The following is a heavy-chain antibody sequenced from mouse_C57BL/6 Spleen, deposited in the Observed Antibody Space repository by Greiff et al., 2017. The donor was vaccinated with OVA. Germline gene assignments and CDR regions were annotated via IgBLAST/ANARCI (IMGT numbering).Heavy chain of an antibody. J-gene: IGHJ3*01. CDR3: ARRYYSNGFAY. Sequence: QVHVKQSGPELVKPGASVKLSCKASGYTFTSYDINWVKQRPGQGLEWIGWIYPRDGSTKYNEKFKGKATLTVDTSSSTAYMELHSLTSEDSAVYFCARRYYSNGFAYWGQGTLVTVSA. V-gene: IGHV1-85*01. CDR1: GYTFTSYD. D-gene: IGHD2-5*01. CDR2: IYPRDGST.